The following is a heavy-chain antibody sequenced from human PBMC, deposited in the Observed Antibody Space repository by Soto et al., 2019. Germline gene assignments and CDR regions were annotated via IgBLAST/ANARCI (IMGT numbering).Heavy chain of an antibody. CDR1: GDSISSGYY. D-gene: IGHD1-26*01. CDR3: ARSPFSGSYAY. J-gene: IGHJ4*02. Sequence: KTSETLSLTCAVSGDSISSGYYWGWIRQPPGKGLEWIGSVYQTGSTYYNPSLKSRVTISVDTSKNQFSLKLSSVTAADTAMYYCARSPFSGSYAYWGQGTLVTVSS. CDR2: VYQTGST. V-gene: IGHV4-38-2*01.